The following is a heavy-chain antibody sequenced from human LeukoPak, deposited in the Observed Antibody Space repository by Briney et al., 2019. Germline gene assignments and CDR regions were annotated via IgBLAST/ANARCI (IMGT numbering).Heavy chain of an antibody. CDR1: GFTFSDYY. CDR2: ISSSSITR. V-gene: IGHV3-11*01. J-gene: IGHJ4*02. Sequence: GGSLRLSCAASGFTFSDYYMGWIRQAPGKGLEWVSYISSSSITRYYADSVKGRFTISRDNAKYSLYLQMNSLRAEDTAVYYCARAEYSSSPFDYWGQGTLVTVSS. CDR3: ARAEYSSSPFDY. D-gene: IGHD6-6*01.